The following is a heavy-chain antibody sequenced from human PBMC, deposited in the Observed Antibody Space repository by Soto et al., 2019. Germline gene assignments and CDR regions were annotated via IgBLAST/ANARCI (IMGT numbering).Heavy chain of an antibody. CDR2: ISSSSSTI. J-gene: IGHJ4*02. CDR1: GFTFSSYS. V-gene: IGHV3-48*01. CDR3: ARVEVRTH. Sequence: PGGSLRLSCAASGFTFSSYSMNWVRQAPGKGLEWVSYISSSSSTIYYADSVKGRFTISRDNAKNSLYLQMNSLRAEDTAVYYCARVEVRTHWGQGALVTVSS.